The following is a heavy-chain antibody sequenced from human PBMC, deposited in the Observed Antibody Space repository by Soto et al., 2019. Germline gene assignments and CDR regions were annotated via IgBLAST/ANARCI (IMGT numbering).Heavy chain of an antibody. J-gene: IGHJ4*02. V-gene: IGHV3-33*01. CDR2: IWYDGSNK. CDR3: ARDSHVGSGWQLTADY. CDR1: GFTFSSYG. D-gene: IGHD6-19*01. Sequence: LRLSCAASGFTFSSYGMHWVRQAPGKGLEWVAVIWYDGSNKYYAESVKGRFTISRDNSKNTLYLQMNSLRAEDTAVYYCARDSHVGSGWQLTADYWGQGTLVTVSS.